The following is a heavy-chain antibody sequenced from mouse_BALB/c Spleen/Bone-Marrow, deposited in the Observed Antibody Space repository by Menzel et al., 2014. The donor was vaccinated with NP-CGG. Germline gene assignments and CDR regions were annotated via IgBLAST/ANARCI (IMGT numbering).Heavy chain of an antibody. CDR2: IYPSDSYT. Sequence: VQLQQSGAELVRPGASVKVSCKASGYTFTNYWINWVKQRPGQGLEWIGNIYPSDSYTNYNQNFKDKATLTVDKSSSXAYMQLSSPTSEDSAVYYCTRQYGNYYAMDYWGQGTSVTVSS. J-gene: IGHJ4*01. CDR3: TRQYGNYYAMDY. CDR1: GYTFTNYW. D-gene: IGHD2-10*02. V-gene: IGHV1-69*02.